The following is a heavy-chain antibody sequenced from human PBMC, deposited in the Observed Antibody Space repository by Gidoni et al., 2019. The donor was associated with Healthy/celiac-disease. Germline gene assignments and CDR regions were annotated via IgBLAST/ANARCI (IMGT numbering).Heavy chain of an antibody. CDR3: ARLGIAASGP. CDR1: GYSFTSYW. V-gene: IGHV5-10-1*03. D-gene: IGHD6-13*01. Sequence: VQLVQSGAEVTKPGESLRISCKGSGYSFTSYWSSWVSKMPGKGLEWMGSIDPSDSYTNDSTSFQGNVTISADKYSSTAYLKWSSLKASDTAMYYCARLGIAASGPWGQGTLVTVSS. J-gene: IGHJ5*02. CDR2: IDPSDSYT.